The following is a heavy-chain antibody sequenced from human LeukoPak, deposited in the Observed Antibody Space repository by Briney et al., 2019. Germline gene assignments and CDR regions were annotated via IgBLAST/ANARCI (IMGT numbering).Heavy chain of an antibody. CDR1: GFSFTNYA. J-gene: IGHJ6*03. CDR3: ARAEAFYMDV. CDR2: IRGGGET. Sequence: GGSLRLSCAASGFSFTNYAMSWVRQAPARGPEWVASIRGGGETFYADSVKGRFTISRDNSKNTLYLQMNSLRAEDTAVYYCARAEAFYMDVWGKGTTVTVSS. V-gene: IGHV3-23*01.